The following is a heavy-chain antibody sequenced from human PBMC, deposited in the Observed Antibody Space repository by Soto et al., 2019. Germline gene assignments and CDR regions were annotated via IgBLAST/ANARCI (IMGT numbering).Heavy chain of an antibody. V-gene: IGHV5-51*01. D-gene: IGHD3-22*01. CDR1: GYSFTSYW. Sequence: GESLKISCKGSGYSFTSYWIGWVRQMPGKGLEWMGIIYPGDSDTRYSPSFQGQVTISADKSISTAYPQWSSLKASDTAMYYCASPYYDSSGYYFDAFDIWGQGTMVTVSS. CDR3: ASPYYDSSGYYFDAFDI. CDR2: IYPGDSDT. J-gene: IGHJ3*02.